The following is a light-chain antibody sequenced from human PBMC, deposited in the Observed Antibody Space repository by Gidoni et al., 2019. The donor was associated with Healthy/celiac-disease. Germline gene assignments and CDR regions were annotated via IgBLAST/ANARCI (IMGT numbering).Light chain of an antibody. V-gene: IGKV1-5*03. CDR3: QQYNSFLCS. CDR2: KEY. CDR1: QSISGW. Sequence: DSLTTQSPSTLSASVGDRVTITCRASQSISGWLAWYQLKPGKAPKLLIYKEYTLESGVPSRFSGSGSVTDFTLTISSLQPDDFATYYCQQYNSFLCSFGQGTKLEIK. J-gene: IGKJ2*04.